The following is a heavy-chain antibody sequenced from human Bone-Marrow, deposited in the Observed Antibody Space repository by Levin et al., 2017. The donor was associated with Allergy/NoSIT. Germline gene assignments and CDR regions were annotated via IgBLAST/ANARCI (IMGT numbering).Heavy chain of an antibody. J-gene: IGHJ5*02. CDR3: AKDHTIVVVPAAMGVCWFDP. D-gene: IGHD2-2*01. CDR2: ISGSGGST. V-gene: IGHV3-23*01. Sequence: QRGESLKISCAASGFTFSSYAMSWVRQAPGKGLEWVSAISGSGGSTYYADSVKGRFTISRDNSKNTLYLQMNSLRAEDTAVYYCAKDHTIVVVPAAMGVCWFDPWGQGTLVTVSS. CDR1: GFTFSSYA.